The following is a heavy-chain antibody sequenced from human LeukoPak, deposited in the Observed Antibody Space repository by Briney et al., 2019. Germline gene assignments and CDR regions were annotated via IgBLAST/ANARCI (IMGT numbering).Heavy chain of an antibody. CDR2: VSRSGDNT. CDR1: GFNFNIFA. V-gene: IGHV3-23*01. D-gene: IGHD5/OR15-5a*01. CDR3: AKALYADY. J-gene: IGHJ4*02. Sequence: GGSLRLSCAASGFNFNIFAMSWIRQAPGKGLEWVSGVSRSGDNTYYVDSVKGRFTISRDNSKKILYLQMNSLRADDTALYYCAKALYADYWGQGTLVSVSS.